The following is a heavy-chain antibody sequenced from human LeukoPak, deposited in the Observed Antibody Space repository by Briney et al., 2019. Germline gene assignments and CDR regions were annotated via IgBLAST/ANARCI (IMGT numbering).Heavy chain of an antibody. CDR1: GYTFTGYY. CDR2: INPNSGGT. CDR3: ARGAPMYSSGWIYYFDY. D-gene: IGHD6-19*01. Sequence: GASVKVSFKASGYTFTGYYMHWVRQAPGQGLEWMGWINPNSGGTNYAQKFQGRVTMTRDTSISTAYMELSRLRSDDTAVYYCARGAPMYSSGWIYYFDYWGQGTLVAVSS. J-gene: IGHJ4*02. V-gene: IGHV1-2*02.